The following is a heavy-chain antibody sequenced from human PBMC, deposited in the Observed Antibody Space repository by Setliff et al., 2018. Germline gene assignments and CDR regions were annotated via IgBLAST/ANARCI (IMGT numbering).Heavy chain of an antibody. CDR1: GESFSNNY. D-gene: IGHD3-10*01. CDR2: VYYSGYT. J-gene: IGHJ1*01. V-gene: IGHV4-34*01. Sequence: SETLSLTCSVYGESFSNNYWSWIRQSPGKGMEWIGSVYYSGYTYYKPSLQSRVTMSVDTSKNQFSLKLTSVTAADTAVYYCARVDFTMIQGVIGHWGQGTLVTVSS. CDR3: ARVDFTMIQGVIGH.